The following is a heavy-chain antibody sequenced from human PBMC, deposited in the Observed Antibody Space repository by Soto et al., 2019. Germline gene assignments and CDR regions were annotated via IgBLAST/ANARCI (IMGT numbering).Heavy chain of an antibody. D-gene: IGHD6-6*01. CDR3: AGLPGGTAPRPDY. J-gene: IGHJ4*02. CDR2: ISGSGEKT. CDR1: GFTFSSYA. V-gene: IGHV3-23*01. Sequence: PGGSLRLSCAASGFTFSSYAMSWVRQAPGKGLEWVSAISGSGEKTYYADSVKGRFTISSDRSKNTLYLQMDSLRADDTAVYYCAGLPGGTAPRPDYWGQGTMVTVSS.